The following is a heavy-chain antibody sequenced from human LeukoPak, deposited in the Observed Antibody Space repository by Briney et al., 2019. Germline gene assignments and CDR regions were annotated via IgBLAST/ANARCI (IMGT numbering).Heavy chain of an antibody. CDR2: ISGSGGST. CDR3: ARARPYYYYGMDV. Sequence: PGGSLRLSCAASGFTFSSYAMNWVRQAPGKELEWVSAISGSGGSTYYADSVKGRLTISRDTSENTLYLQMNSLRAEDTAVYYCARARPYYYYGMDVWGQGTTVTVSS. V-gene: IGHV3-23*01. J-gene: IGHJ6*02. CDR1: GFTFSSYA. D-gene: IGHD6-6*01.